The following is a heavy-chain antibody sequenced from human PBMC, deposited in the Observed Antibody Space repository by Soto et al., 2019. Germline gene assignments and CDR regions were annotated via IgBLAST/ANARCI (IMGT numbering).Heavy chain of an antibody. V-gene: IGHV3-48*01. CDR3: ARDQGYYDSSGYFGF. D-gene: IGHD3-22*01. CDR1: GFTFSSYA. CDR2: ISSSGSII. J-gene: IGHJ4*02. Sequence: GGSLRLSCAASGFTFSSYAVHWVRQAPGKGLEWVSYISSSGSIIYYADSVKGRFTISRDNAKNLLYLQMNTLRAEDTAVYYCARDQGYYDSSGYFGFWGQGTLVTVSS.